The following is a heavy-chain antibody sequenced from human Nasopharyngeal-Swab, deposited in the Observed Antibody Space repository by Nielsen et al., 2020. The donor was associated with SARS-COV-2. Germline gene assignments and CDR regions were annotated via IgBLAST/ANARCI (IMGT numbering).Heavy chain of an antibody. D-gene: IGHD1-7*01. V-gene: IGHV2-26*01. J-gene: IGHJ6*03. CDR2: IFSNDEK. Sequence: WIRQPPGKALEWLAHIFSNDEKSYSTSLKSRLTISKDTSKSQVVLTMTNMDPLDTATYFCARAGLELRLFCFYYYMDVWGTGTTVTVSS. CDR3: ARAGLELRLFCFYYYMDV.